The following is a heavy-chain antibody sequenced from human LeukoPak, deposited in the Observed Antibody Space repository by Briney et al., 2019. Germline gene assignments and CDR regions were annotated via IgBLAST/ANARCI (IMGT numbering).Heavy chain of an antibody. CDR2: IYYSGST. D-gene: IGHD3-22*01. V-gene: IGHV4-39*07. CDR1: GGSISSSSYY. CDR3: AREPPNYYDSSGYTNRVEYFQH. Sequence: PSETLSLTCTVSGGSISSSSYYWGWIRQPPGKGLEWIGSIYYSGSTYYNPSLKSRVTISVDTSKNQFSLKLSSVTAADTAVYYCAREPPNYYDSSGYTNRVEYFQHWGQGTLVTVSS. J-gene: IGHJ1*01.